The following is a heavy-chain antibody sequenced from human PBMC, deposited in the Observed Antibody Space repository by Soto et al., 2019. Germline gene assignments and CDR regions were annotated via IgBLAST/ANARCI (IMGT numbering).Heavy chain of an antibody. CDR2: IYPGDSDT. J-gene: IGHJ5*02. D-gene: IGHD3-22*01. Sequence: PGESLKISCKGSGYSFTSYWIGWVRQMSGKGLEWMGIIYPGDSDTRYSPSFQGQVTISADKSISTAYLQWSSLKASDTAMYYCARPSDSSGYYIRTWGQGTLVTVSS. V-gene: IGHV5-51*01. CDR3: ARPSDSSGYYIRT. CDR1: GYSFTSYW.